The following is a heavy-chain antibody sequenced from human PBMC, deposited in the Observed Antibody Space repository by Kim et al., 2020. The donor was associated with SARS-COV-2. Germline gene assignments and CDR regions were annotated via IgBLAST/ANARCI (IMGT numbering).Heavy chain of an antibody. CDR2: ISYDGSNK. CDR3: AKDQRGYSYGYFYYGMDV. J-gene: IGHJ6*02. Sequence: GGSLRLSCAASGFTFSSYGMHWVRQAPGKGLAWVAVISYDGSNKYYADSVTGRFTISRDNSKNTLYLQMNSLRAEDTAVYYCAKDQRGYSYGYFYYGMDVWGQGTTVTVSS. V-gene: IGHV3-30*18. D-gene: IGHD5-18*01. CDR1: GFTFSSYG.